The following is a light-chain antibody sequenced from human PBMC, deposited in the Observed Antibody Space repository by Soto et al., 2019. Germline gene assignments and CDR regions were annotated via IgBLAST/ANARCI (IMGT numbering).Light chain of an antibody. CDR3: QQYGSSPRLT. V-gene: IGKV3-20*01. J-gene: IGKJ4*01. Sequence: EIVLTQSPGTLSLSPGERATLSCRASQSVSSSYLAWYQQKPGQAPRLLIYGASSRATGIPDRFSGSGSGPDFPLTISRLEPEDFALSYCQQYGSSPRLTFGGGTKVEI. CDR1: QSVSSSY. CDR2: GAS.